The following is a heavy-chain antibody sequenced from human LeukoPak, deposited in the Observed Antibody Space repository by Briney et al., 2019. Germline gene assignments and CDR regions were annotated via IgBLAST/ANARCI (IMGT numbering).Heavy chain of an antibody. D-gene: IGHD3-10*01. J-gene: IGHJ4*02. CDR3: AKAVVRGGASPGPTAPNY. CDR2: ISGSGGST. V-gene: IGHV3-23*01. CDR1: GFTSSSYA. Sequence: GGSLRLSCAASGFTSSSYAMSWVRQAPGKGLEWISAISGSGGSTYYADSVKGRFTISRDNSKNTLYLQMNSLRAEDTAVYYCAKAVVRGGASPGPTAPNYWGQGTLVTVSS.